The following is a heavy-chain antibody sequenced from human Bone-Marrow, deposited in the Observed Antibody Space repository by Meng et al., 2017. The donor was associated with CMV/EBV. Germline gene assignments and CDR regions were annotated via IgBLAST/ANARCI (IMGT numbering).Heavy chain of an antibody. V-gene: IGHV3-30*04. J-gene: IGHJ4*02. CDR2: ISYDGSNK. CDR3: ARARWPYYFDY. Sequence: GESLKISCAASGFTLSSYVVHWVRQAPGKGLEWLTFISYDGSNKYYADSVKGRFTISRDNSKNTLYLQMNSLRAEDTAVYYCARARWPYYFDYWGQGTLVTVSS. D-gene: IGHD4-23*01. CDR1: GFTLSSYV.